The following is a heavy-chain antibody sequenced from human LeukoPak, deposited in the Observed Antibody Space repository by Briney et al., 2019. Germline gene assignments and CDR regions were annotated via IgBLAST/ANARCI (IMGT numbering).Heavy chain of an antibody. CDR3: ARDRIGYYCSGGSCYYYYYMDV. CDR2: IYYSGST. CDR1: GGSISSYY. J-gene: IGHJ6*03. Sequence: SSETLSLTCTVSGGSISSYYWSWIRQPPGKGLEWIGYIYYSGSTNYNPSLKSRVTISVDTSKNQFSLKLSSVTAADTAVYYCARDRIGYYCSGGSCYYYYYMDVWGKGTTVTISS. D-gene: IGHD2-15*01. V-gene: IGHV4-59*01.